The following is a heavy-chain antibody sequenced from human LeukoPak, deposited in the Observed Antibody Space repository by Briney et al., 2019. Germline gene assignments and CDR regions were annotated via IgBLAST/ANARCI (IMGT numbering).Heavy chain of an antibody. V-gene: IGHV1-69*13. Sequence: ASVKVSCKASGGTFSSYAISWVRQAPGQGLEWMGGIIPIFGTANYAQKFQGRVTITADESTSTAYMELSSLRSEDTAVYYCARGLGITIFGVAGSDAFDIWGQGTMVTVSS. D-gene: IGHD3-3*01. J-gene: IGHJ3*02. CDR1: GGTFSSYA. CDR2: IIPIFGTA. CDR3: ARGLGITIFGVAGSDAFDI.